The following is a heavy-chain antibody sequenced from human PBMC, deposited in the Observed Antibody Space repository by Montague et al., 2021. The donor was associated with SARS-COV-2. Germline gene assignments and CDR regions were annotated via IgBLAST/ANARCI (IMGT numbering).Heavy chain of an antibody. CDR1: GFSLRTAGTC. Sequence: PALVKPTQTLTLTCTFSGFSLRTAGTCVSWIRQPPGKAPRWLARIDWDGDKYYSRTLETRVSISTDTAKTQVVLTMTNVDPMDTATYYCARLSGVAPRCYYEGMDVWGQGTAVTVSS. CDR2: IDWDGDK. CDR3: ARLSGVAPRCYYEGMDV. V-gene: IGHV2-70*11. D-gene: IGHD7-27*01. J-gene: IGHJ6*02.